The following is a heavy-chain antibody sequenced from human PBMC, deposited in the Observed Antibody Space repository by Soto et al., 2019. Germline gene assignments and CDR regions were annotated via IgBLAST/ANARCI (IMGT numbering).Heavy chain of an antibody. CDR3: ARVRFLEWLSMPYYFDY. V-gene: IGHV1-8*01. CDR2: MNPNSGNT. D-gene: IGHD3-3*01. Sequence: ASVKVSCKASGYTFTSYDINWVRQATGQGLEWMGWMNPNSGNTGYAQKFQGRVTMTRNTSISTAYMELSSLRSEDTAVYYCARVRFLEWLSMPYYFDYWGQGTLVTVSS. J-gene: IGHJ4*02. CDR1: GYTFTSYD.